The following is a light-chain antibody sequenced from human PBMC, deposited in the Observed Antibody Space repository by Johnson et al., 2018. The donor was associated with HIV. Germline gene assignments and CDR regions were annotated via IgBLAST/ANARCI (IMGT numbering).Light chain of an antibody. J-gene: IGLJ1*01. CDR3: GTWDSSLSAAGV. V-gene: IGLV1-51*01. CDR1: SSNIGNNY. Sequence: QSVLTQPPSVSAAPGQKVTISCSGSSSNIGNNYVSWYQQLPGTAPKLLIYDNNKRPSGIPDRFSGSKSGTSATLCITGLQTGDEADYYCGTWDSSLSAAGVFGTGTKVTVL. CDR2: DNN.